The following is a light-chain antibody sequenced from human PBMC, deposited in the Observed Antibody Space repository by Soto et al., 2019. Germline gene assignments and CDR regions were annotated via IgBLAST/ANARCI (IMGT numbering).Light chain of an antibody. Sequence: EIVLTQSPGTLSLSPGERATLSCRASQSVSSSLAWYQQKHGQAPRLLIYDASNRATGIPARFSGSGSGTDFTLTISSLEPEDFAVYYCQQRSNWLLTFGGGTKVDI. CDR2: DAS. V-gene: IGKV3-11*01. CDR3: QQRSNWLLT. J-gene: IGKJ4*01. CDR1: QSVSSS.